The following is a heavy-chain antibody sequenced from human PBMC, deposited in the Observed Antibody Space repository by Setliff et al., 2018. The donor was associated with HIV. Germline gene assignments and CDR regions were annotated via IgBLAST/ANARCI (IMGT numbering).Heavy chain of an antibody. V-gene: IGHV4-61*08. CDR3: ARARRAGSGPDKNWFDT. CDR1: GGSISSGGFY. D-gene: IGHD2-15*01. Sequence: SETLSLTCTVTGGSISSGGFYWTWIRQPPGKGLEWIGEINHSGSTNYNPSLKSRVTMSVDKSKNQFSLRLSSVTAADTAVYYCARARRAGSGPDKNWFDTWGQGSLVTVSS. J-gene: IGHJ5*02. CDR2: INHSGST.